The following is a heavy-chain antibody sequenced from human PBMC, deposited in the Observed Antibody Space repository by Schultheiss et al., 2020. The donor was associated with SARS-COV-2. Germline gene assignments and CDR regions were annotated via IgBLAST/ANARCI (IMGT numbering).Heavy chain of an antibody. Sequence: SETLSLTCTVSGGSISSGGYYWSWIRQPPGKGLEWIGYIYYSGSTNYNPSLKSRVTISVDTSKNQFSLKLSSVTAADTAVYYCARGDSSSWYYWFDPWGQGTLVTVSS. D-gene: IGHD6-13*01. CDR2: IYYSGST. V-gene: IGHV4-61*08. CDR1: GGSISSGGYY. J-gene: IGHJ5*02. CDR3: ARGDSSSWYYWFDP.